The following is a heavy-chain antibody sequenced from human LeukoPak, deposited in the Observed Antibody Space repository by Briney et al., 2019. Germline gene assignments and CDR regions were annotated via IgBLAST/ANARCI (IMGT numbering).Heavy chain of an antibody. J-gene: IGHJ4*02. CDR1: GYTFINSA. V-gene: IGHV1-18*01. Sequence: ASVKVSCKASGYTFINSAIGWVRQAPGQGLEWMGWIGPYNGYTKYAEGLQGRVTMTTDTSTSTAYMELRSLRSDDTAMYYCARVGASYDGLIDYWGQGTRVTVSS. CDR3: ARVGASYDGLIDY. D-gene: IGHD1-26*01. CDR2: IGPYNGYT.